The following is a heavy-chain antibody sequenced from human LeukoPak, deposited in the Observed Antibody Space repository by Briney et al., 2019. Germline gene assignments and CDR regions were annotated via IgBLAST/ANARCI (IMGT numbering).Heavy chain of an antibody. Sequence: PSETLSLTCAVYGGSFSGYYWSWIRQPPGKGLEWIGEINHSGSTNYNPSLKSRVTISVDTSKNQFSLKLSSVTAADTAVYYCARSPHYDILTGYYYFDYWGQGTLVTVSS. CDR2: INHSGST. CDR1: GGSFSGYY. V-gene: IGHV4-34*01. D-gene: IGHD3-9*01. J-gene: IGHJ4*02. CDR3: ARSPHYDILTGYYYFDY.